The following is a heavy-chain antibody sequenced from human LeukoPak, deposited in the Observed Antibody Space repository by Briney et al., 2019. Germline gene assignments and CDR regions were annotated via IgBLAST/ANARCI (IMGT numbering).Heavy chain of an antibody. V-gene: IGHV1-2*02. Sequence: ASVTVSCTASGYTFTGYYMHWMRQAPGQGLEWMGWITPNSGGTNYAQKFQGRVTMTRDPSISTAYMEVSRLKSDDTAVYYCARADNYGGNYYFDYWGQGTLVTVSS. CDR3: ARADNYGGNYYFDY. J-gene: IGHJ4*02. CDR1: GYTFTGYY. D-gene: IGHD4-23*01. CDR2: ITPNSGGT.